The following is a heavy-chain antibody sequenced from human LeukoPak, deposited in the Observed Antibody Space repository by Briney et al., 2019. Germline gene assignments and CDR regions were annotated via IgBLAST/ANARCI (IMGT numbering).Heavy chain of an antibody. Sequence: GGSLRLSCAASGFIFTSNRMNRVRQAPGKGLEWVANIKHDGSEQIYVDSVKGRFTISRDNSKNTLYLQMNSLRAEDTAVYYCEGYCSSTSCYSSSYNWFDPWGQGTLVTVSS. CDR3: EGYCSSTSCYSSSYNWFDP. CDR1: GFIFTSNR. CDR2: IKHDGSEQ. J-gene: IGHJ5*02. D-gene: IGHD2-2*01. V-gene: IGHV3-7*01.